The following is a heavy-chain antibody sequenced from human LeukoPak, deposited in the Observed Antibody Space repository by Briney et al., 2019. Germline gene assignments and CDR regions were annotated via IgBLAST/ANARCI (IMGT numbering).Heavy chain of an antibody. J-gene: IGHJ4*02. CDR2: IIPMYGSP. CDR1: GVTFISTA. D-gene: IGHD5-18*01. V-gene: IGHV1-69*05. Sequence: ASVKVSCKASGVTFISTAINWVRQAPGQGLEWMGRIIPMYGSPNHAQKFQGRVTITTDESMSTAYMELNCLTSEDTAVYFCARGMGYSYVLDYWGQGTLVTVSS. CDR3: ARGMGYSYVLDY.